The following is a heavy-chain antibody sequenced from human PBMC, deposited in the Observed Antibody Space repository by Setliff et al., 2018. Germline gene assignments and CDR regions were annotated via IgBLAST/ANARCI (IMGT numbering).Heavy chain of an antibody. CDR3: ARMSGFLYMDV. CDR2: MYGNS. D-gene: IGHD3-3*01. Sequence: TLSLTCIVSGESIDSVATGNHYWNWIRQPVGKGLEWIGHMYGNSNYNPSLKSRVTMSIDTSKNKFSLKLSSVTAADTAVYYCARMSGFLYMDVWGKGTTVTVSS. CDR1: GESIDSVATGNHY. V-gene: IGHV4-61*09. J-gene: IGHJ6*03.